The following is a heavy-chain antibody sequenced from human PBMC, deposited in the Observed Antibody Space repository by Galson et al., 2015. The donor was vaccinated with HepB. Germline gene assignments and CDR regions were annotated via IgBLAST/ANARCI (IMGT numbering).Heavy chain of an antibody. Sequence: LRLSCAASGFTFSSYSMNWVRQAPGKGLEWVSSISSSSSYIYYADSVKGRFTISRDNAKNSLYLQMNSLRAEDTAVYYCAREDLWFGELLFSYWGQGTLVTVSS. CDR2: ISSSSSYI. CDR1: GFTFSSYS. CDR3: AREDLWFGELLFSY. D-gene: IGHD3-10*01. V-gene: IGHV3-21*01. J-gene: IGHJ4*02.